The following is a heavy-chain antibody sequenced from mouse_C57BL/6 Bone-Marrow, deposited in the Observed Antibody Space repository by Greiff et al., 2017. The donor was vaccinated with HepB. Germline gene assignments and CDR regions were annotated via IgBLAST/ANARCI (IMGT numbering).Heavy chain of an antibody. D-gene: IGHD1-1*01. J-gene: IGHJ3*01. CDR1: GYTFTSYW. Sequence: VQLQQPGAELVRPGTSVKLSCKASGYTFTSYWMHWVKQRPGQGLEWIGVIDPSDSYTNYNQKFKGKATLTVDTSSSTAYLQLSSLTSEDSAVYYCARGGSSPFAYWGQGTLVTVSA. CDR2: IDPSDSYT. CDR3: ARGGSSPFAY. V-gene: IGHV1-59*01.